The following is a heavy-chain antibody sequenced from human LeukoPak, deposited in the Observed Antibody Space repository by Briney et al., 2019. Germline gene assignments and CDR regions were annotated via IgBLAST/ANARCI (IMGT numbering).Heavy chain of an antibody. Sequence: SETLSLTCTVSGASISSPNYSRGWLRQAPGKGLEWIGSVYYSGSTYYSSSLKSRITLSVDTSKKQFSLKLSSVTAADTAMYYCVRQSGEYCTNGICYLFDYWGQGILVTVSS. D-gene: IGHD2-8*01. CDR1: GASISSPNYS. J-gene: IGHJ4*02. CDR2: VYYSGST. V-gene: IGHV4-39*01. CDR3: VRQSGEYCTNGICYLFDY.